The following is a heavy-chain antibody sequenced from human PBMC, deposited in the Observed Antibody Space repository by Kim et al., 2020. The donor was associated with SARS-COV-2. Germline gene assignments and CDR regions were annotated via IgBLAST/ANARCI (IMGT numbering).Heavy chain of an antibody. J-gene: IGHJ4*02. CDR3: AHNTPSYWAIAARPGEFDY. CDR1: GFSLSTSGVG. Sequence: SGPTLVNPTQTLTLTCTFSGFSLSTSGVGVGWIRQPPGKALEWLALIYWDDDKRYSPSLKSRLTITKDTSKNQVVLTMTNMDPVDTATYYCAHNTPSYWAIAARPGEFDYWGQGTLVTVSS. D-gene: IGHD6-6*01. V-gene: IGHV2-5*02. CDR2: IYWDDDK.